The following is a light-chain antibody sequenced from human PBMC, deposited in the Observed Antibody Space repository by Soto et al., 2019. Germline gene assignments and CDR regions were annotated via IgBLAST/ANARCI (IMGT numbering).Light chain of an antibody. V-gene: IGLV2-14*01. J-gene: IGLJ1*01. CDR2: DVT. CDR3: SSYTTSTLYA. CDR1: SSDVGGYNY. Sequence: QSALTQPASVSGSPGQSITISCIGTSSDVGGYNYVSWYQQHPGKAPRVVIYDVTIWPSGVSNRFSGSKSGNTASLTISGLQAEDEAEYYCSSYTTSTLYAFGTGTKLTVL.